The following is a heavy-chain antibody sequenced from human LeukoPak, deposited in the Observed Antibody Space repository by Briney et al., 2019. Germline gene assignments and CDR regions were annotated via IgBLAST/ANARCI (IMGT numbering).Heavy chain of an antibody. Sequence: ASVKVSCKASGYTFTGYYMHWVRQAPGQGLEWMGWINPNSGGTNYAQKFQGRVTMTRDTSISTAYMELSRLRSDDTAVYYCALNPYGDYVLDYWGQGTLVTVSS. J-gene: IGHJ4*02. D-gene: IGHD4-17*01. CDR3: ALNPYGDYVLDY. CDR1: GYTFTGYY. CDR2: INPNSGGT. V-gene: IGHV1-2*02.